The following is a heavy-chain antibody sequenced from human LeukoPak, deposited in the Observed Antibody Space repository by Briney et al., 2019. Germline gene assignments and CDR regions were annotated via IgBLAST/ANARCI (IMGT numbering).Heavy chain of an antibody. CDR2: INHSGST. Sequence: SETLSLTCAVYGGSFSGYYWSWIRQPPGKGLERIGEINHSGSTNYNPSLKSRVTISVDTSKNQFSLKLSSATAADTAVYYCASGYDSSGYIPLAYWGQGTLVTVSS. J-gene: IGHJ4*02. CDR1: GGSFSGYY. D-gene: IGHD3-22*01. V-gene: IGHV4-34*01. CDR3: ASGYDSSGYIPLAY.